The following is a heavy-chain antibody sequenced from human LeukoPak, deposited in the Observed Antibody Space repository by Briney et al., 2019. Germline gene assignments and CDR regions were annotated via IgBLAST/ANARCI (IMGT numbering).Heavy chain of an antibody. CDR1: GFTFSNAW. D-gene: IGHD5/OR15-5a*01. CDR3: TTSLRQDYFDY. J-gene: IGHJ4*02. V-gene: IGHV3-15*01. Sequence: GGSLRPSCAASGFTFSNAWMSWVRQAPGKGLEWVGRIKSKTDGGTTDYAAPVKGRFTISRDDSKNTLYLQMNSLKTEDTAVYYCTTSLRQDYFDYWGQGTLVTVSS. CDR2: IKSKTDGGTT.